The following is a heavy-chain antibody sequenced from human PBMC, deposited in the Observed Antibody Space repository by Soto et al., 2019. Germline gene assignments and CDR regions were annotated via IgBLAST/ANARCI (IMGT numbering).Heavy chain of an antibody. CDR1: GGTFTSYT. CDR3: ATEEGQMLRKTPGWVDS. D-gene: IGHD3-16*01. Sequence: QVQLVQSGAEVKKPGSSVKVSCKASGGTFTSYTITWVRQAPGQGLEWMGRIIPFIGITNYAQRFQGRVTITADKSTSTAYMQLSSLRSEDTALYYCATEEGQMLRKTPGWVDSWGQGTLVTVSS. J-gene: IGHJ5*01. CDR2: IIPFIGIT. V-gene: IGHV1-69*08.